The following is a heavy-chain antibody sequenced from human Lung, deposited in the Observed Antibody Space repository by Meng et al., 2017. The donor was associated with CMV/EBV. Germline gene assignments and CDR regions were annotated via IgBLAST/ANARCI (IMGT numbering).Heavy chain of an antibody. Sequence: QVVESGGGVVQPGRSLRLSCEASGFTFSSYAMHWVRQAPGKGLEWVAVISYDGSNKYYADSVKGRFTISRDNSKNTLYLQMNSLRAEDTAVYYCARDDSSSWGQGTLVTVSS. V-gene: IGHV3-30-3*01. D-gene: IGHD3-22*01. CDR1: GFTFSSYA. J-gene: IGHJ5*02. CDR2: ISYDGSNK. CDR3: ARDDSSS.